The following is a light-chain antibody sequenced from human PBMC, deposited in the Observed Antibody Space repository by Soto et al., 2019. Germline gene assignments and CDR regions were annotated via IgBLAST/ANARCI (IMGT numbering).Light chain of an antibody. CDR1: HTVGSN. Sequence: EMVMTQSPATLSVSPGESATLSCRASHTVGSNVAWYQQKRGQAPRLLIYAASPRATGTPARFSGSGSGTEFTHTISSLQSEDLAIYYCQQYNNWVTFGPGTRVDLK. CDR2: AAS. V-gene: IGKV3-15*01. CDR3: QQYNNWVT. J-gene: IGKJ3*01.